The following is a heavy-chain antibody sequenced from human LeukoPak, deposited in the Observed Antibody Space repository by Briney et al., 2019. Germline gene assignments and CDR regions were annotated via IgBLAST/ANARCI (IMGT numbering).Heavy chain of an antibody. D-gene: IGHD4-17*01. CDR1: GYSLNNYW. CDR3: ASSGGSTVADAFDI. J-gene: IGHJ3*02. CDR2: IYPGDSDT. Sequence: GESLKISCKGSGYSLNNYWIGWVRQMPGKGLEWMGIIYPGDSDTRYSPSFQGQVTISADKSISTASLQWSSLKASDTAMYYCASSGGSTVADAFDIWGQGTMVTVSS. V-gene: IGHV5-51*01.